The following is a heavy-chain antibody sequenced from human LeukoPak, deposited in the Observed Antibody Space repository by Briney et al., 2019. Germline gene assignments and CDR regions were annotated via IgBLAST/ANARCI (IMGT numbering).Heavy chain of an antibody. D-gene: IGHD5-24*01. CDR3: ARDQDGYNSGGISFDY. V-gene: IGHV4-34*01. J-gene: IGHJ4*02. CDR2: INHSGST. Sequence: SETLSLTCAVYGGSFSGYYWSWIRQPPGKGLEWIGEINHSGSTNYNPSLKSRVTISVDTSRNQFSLKLSSVTAADTAVYYCARDQDGYNSGGISFDYWGQGTLVTVSS. CDR1: GGSFSGYY.